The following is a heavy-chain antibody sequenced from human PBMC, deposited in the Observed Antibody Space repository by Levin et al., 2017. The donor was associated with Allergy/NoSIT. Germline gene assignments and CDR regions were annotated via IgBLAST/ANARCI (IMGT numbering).Heavy chain of an antibody. J-gene: IGHJ6*02. V-gene: IGHV3-30-3*01. D-gene: IGHD6-13*01. CDR1: GFTFRTYA. CDR2: ISYDGSVK. CDR3: ASGDSAGAYHYYAMDV. Sequence: LSLTCAASGFTFRTYAMHWVRQAPGKGLEWVAVISYDGSVKYYADSVKGRFTISRDNSKNTLFLQMNSLRDEVTAVYYCASGDSAGAYHYYAMDVWGQGTTVTVSS.